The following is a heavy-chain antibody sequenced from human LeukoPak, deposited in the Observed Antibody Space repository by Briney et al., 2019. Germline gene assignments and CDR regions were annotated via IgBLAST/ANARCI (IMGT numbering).Heavy chain of an antibody. CDR2: INPNSGGT. CDR1: GYTFTGYY. D-gene: IGHD3-10*01. CDR3: ARDRGRVRGVIQDYYGMDV. Sequence: ASVKVSCKASGYTFTGYYMHWVRQAPGQVLEWMGWINPNSGGTNYAQKFQGRVTMTRDTSISTAYVELSRLRSDDTAVYYCARDRGRVRGVIQDYYGMDVWGQGTTVTVSS. J-gene: IGHJ6*02. V-gene: IGHV1-2*02.